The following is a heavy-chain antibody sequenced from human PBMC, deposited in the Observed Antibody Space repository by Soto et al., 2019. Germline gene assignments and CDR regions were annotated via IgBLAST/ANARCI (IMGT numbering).Heavy chain of an antibody. CDR2: ISESGTTI. CDR3: VRFGGAAAGPGDY. D-gene: IGHD6-13*01. J-gene: IGHJ4*02. Sequence: GGSLRLSCVTSEFTFSSFEMNWVRQAPGKGLECVSYISESGTTIYYRDSVKGRFTISRDNAKKSLYLQMNSLRAEDTAVYYCVRFGGAAAGPGDYWGQGTLVTVS. CDR1: EFTFSSFE. V-gene: IGHV3-48*03.